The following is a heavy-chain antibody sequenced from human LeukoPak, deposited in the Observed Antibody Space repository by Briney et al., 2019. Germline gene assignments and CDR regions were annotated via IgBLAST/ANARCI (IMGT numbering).Heavy chain of an antibody. CDR1: GFTFDDYA. Sequence: GGSLRLSCAASGFTFDDYAMHWVRQAPGKGLEWVSLISWDGGSTYYADSVKGRFTISRDNSKNSLYLQMDSLRAEDTALYYCAKDSIGSKRNYYYYMDVWGKGTTVTVSS. CDR3: AKDSIGSKRNYYYYMDV. CDR2: ISWDGGST. D-gene: IGHD3-10*01. V-gene: IGHV3-43D*03. J-gene: IGHJ6*03.